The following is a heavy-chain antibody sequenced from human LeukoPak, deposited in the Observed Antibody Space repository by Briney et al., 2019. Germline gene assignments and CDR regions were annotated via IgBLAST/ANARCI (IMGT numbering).Heavy chain of an antibody. D-gene: IGHD3-3*01. CDR2: IRYDGSNK. Sequence: GGSLRLSCAASGFTFSGFGMSWVRQAPGKGLEWVAFIRYDGSNKYYADSVKGRFTISRDNSKNTLYLQMNSLRAEDTAVYYCAKGSRGVVIRDYYYYMDVWGKGTTVTISS. CDR3: AKGSRGVVIRDYYYYMDV. CDR1: GFTFSGFG. V-gene: IGHV3-30*02. J-gene: IGHJ6*03.